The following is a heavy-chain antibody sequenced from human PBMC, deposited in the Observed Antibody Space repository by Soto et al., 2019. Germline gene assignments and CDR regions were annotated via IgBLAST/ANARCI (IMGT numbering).Heavy chain of an antibody. V-gene: IGHV1-2*04. Sequence: QGQLVQSGAEVKKPGASVKVSCKASGYIFIDYYIHWVRQAPGQGLESMGWINPDTGDKNYAQKVQAWVTVTRDPSISISYMAVSRLKSEDKAVYYCARVPYTSSTYFYYGMDVWGRGTTVTVSS. D-gene: IGHD6-6*01. CDR3: ARVPYTSSTYFYYGMDV. CDR1: GYIFIDYY. CDR2: INPDTGDK. J-gene: IGHJ6*02.